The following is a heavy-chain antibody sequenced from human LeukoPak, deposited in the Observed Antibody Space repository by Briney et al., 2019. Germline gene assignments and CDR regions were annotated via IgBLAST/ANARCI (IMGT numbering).Heavy chain of an antibody. V-gene: IGHV3-66*01. CDR2: IYSGGST. D-gene: IGHD6-19*01. CDR1: GFSFSSYA. CDR3: ARELSGQFDP. J-gene: IGHJ5*02. Sequence: GGSLRLSCAASGFSFSSYAMSWVRQAPGKGLEWVSVIYSGGSTYYADSVKGRFTISRDNSKNTLYLQMNSLRAEDTAVYYCARELSGQFDPWGQGTLVTVSS.